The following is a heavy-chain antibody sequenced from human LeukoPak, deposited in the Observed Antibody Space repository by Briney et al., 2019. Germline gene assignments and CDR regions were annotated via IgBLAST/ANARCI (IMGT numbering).Heavy chain of an antibody. V-gene: IGHV3-30*03. J-gene: IGHJ4*02. CDR1: GFSFTTHG. CDR3: ATERPRRIERFDY. CDR2: ISDEKVISDGEYVR. D-gene: IGHD2/OR15-2a*01. Sequence: TGGSLRLSCVVSGFSFTTHGFHWVRQAPGKGLEWVAVISDEKVISDGEYVRYYADSVKGRFTISRDNSKNTVYLQMNSLRVEDTAVYYCATERPRRIERFDYWSEATLVTVSS.